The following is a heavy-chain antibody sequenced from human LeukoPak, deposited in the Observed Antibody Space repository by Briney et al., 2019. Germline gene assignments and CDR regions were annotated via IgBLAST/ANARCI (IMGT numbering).Heavy chain of an antibody. J-gene: IGHJ5*02. CDR2: ISTSSSYI. CDR3: ARGADGVSSNSRGWFDP. V-gene: IGHV3-21*01. Sequence: PGGSLRLSCAASVFTFSSYSMNWARQAPGKGLEWVSSISTSSSYIYYADSVKGRFTISRDNARNSLYLQMHTLSAEDTAVYSCARGADGVSSNSRGWFDPWGQGTLVTVSS. CDR1: VFTFSSYS. D-gene: IGHD2-15*01.